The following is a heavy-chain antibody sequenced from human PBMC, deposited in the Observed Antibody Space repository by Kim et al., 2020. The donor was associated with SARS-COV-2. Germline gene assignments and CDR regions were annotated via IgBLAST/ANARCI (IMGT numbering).Heavy chain of an antibody. CDR1: GGSISSGDYY. J-gene: IGHJ6*02. CDR3: ASLHAHYDFWSGGHYYYYGMDV. Sequence: SETLSLTCTVSGGSISSGDYYWSWIRQPPGKGLEWIGYIYYSGSTYYNPSLKSRVTISVDTSKNQFSLKLSSVTAADTAVYYCASLHAHYDFWSGGHYYYYGMDVWGQGTTVTVSS. D-gene: IGHD3-3*01. CDR2: IYYSGST. V-gene: IGHV4-30-4*01.